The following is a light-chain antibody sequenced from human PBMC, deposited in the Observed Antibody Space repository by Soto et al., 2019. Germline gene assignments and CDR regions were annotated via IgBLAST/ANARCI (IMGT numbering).Light chain of an antibody. V-gene: IGKV1-5*01. CDR2: DAS. CDR1: QSISSW. CDR3: QQYNSYT. Sequence: DIQMTQSPSSVSASVGDRVTITCRASQSISSWLAWYQQKPGKAPKLLIYDASSLESGVPSRFSGSGSGTEFTLTISSLQPDDFATYYCQQYNSYTFGGGTKVDIK. J-gene: IGKJ4*01.